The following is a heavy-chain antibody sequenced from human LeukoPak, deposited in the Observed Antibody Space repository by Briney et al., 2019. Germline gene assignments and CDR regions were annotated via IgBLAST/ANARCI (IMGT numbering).Heavy chain of an antibody. CDR2: IVGSGTST. Sequence: GGSLRLSCAASGFTFSSYAMTWVRQAPGKGLEWVSAIVGSGTSTYYADSVKGRFTISRDNSKNTLYLQMNSLRAEDTAVYYCARAFFTRAVAATSLCYWGQGTLVTVSS. CDR3: ARAFFTRAVAATSLCY. D-gene: IGHD6-19*01. J-gene: IGHJ4*02. CDR1: GFTFSSYA. V-gene: IGHV3-23*01.